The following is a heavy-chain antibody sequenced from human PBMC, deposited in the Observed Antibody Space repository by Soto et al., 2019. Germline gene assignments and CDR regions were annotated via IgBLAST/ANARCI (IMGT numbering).Heavy chain of an antibody. D-gene: IGHD2-2*01. Sequence: EVQLLESGGGLVQPGGSLRLSCVGSGFTFINYAMNWVRQTPGKGLEWDSGIRGGGDRTFDADSVKGRFTISRDNSKNTVNLQMNSLRADDTAVYYCARKVLGSTSRPDWWYFDLWGRGTLVTVSS. CDR2: IRGGGDRT. J-gene: IGHJ2*01. CDR1: GFTFINYA. V-gene: IGHV3-23*01. CDR3: ARKVLGSTSRPDWWYFDL.